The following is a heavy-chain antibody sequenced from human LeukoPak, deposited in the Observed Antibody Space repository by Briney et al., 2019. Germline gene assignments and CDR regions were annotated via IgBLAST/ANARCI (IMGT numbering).Heavy chain of an antibody. J-gene: IGHJ4*02. CDR1: GFTFSSYS. D-gene: IGHD3-22*01. CDR2: ISSSSSYI. V-gene: IGHV3-21*04. CDR3: ARMSVGTDSSGSPHSLYFDS. Sequence: KPGGSLRLSCAASGFTFSSYSMNWVRQAPGKGLEWVSSISSSSSYIYYADSVKGRFTISRDNSKNTLSLQMNSLTAEDTAVYYCARMSVGTDSSGSPHSLYFDSWGQGTLVAVSS.